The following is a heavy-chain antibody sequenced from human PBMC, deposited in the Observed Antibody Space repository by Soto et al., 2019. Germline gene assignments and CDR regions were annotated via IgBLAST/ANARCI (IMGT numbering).Heavy chain of an antibody. J-gene: IGHJ4*02. CDR1: GYTFTSYG. CDR3: ARDLQDGDYFVGPSPGGCGY. V-gene: IGHV1-18*01. CDR2: ISAYNGNT. D-gene: IGHD4-17*01. Sequence: QVQLVQSGAEVKKPGASVKVSCKASGYTFTSYGIGWVRQAPGQGLEWMGWISAYNGNTNYAQKLQGRVTMTTDTSTSTAYMELRSLRSDDTAVYYCARDLQDGDYFVGPSPGGCGYWGQGTLVTVSS.